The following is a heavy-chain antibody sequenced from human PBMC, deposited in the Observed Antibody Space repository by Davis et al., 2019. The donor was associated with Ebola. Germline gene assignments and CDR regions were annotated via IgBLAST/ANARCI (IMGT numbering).Heavy chain of an antibody. CDR1: GFTFSSYA. Sequence: PGGSLRLSCAASGFTFSSYAMHWVRQAPGKGLEWVAVISYDGSNKYYADSVKGRFTISRDNSKNTLYLQMNSLRAEDTAVYYCARDRAFDYIWGSSHTNFVFDYWGQGTLVTVSS. V-gene: IGHV3-30-3*01. CDR3: ARDRAFDYIWGSSHTNFVFDY. D-gene: IGHD3-16*01. J-gene: IGHJ4*02. CDR2: ISYDGSNK.